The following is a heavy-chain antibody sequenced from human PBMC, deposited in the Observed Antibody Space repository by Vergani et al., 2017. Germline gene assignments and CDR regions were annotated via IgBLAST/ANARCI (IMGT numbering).Heavy chain of an antibody. CDR2: INTNTGNP. D-gene: IGHD2-2*01. CDR1: GYTFTSYA. V-gene: IGHV7-4-1*02. J-gene: IGHJ5*02. Sequence: QVQLVQSGSELKKPGASVKVSCKASGYTFTSYAMNWVRQAPGQGLEWLGWINTNTGNPTYAQGFTGRFVFSLDTSVSTAYLQISSLKAEDTAVYYLGRGSPSAFLPYCSSTSCYYKWFDPWGQGTLVTVSS. CDR3: GRGSPSAFLPYCSSTSCYYKWFDP.